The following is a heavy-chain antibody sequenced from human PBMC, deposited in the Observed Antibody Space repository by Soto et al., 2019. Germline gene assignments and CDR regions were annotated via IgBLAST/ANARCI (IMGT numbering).Heavy chain of an antibody. CDR3: AKDLQWSGYYDAYDYYGMDV. CDR2: ISGSGGST. CDR1: GFTFSSYA. V-gene: IGHV3-23*01. Sequence: PGGSLRLSCAASGFTFSSYAMSWVRQAPGKGLEWVSAISGSGGSTYYADSVKGRFTISRDNSKNTLYLQMNSLRAEDTAVYYCAKDLQWSGYYDAYDYYGMDVRGQGTTVTVSS. D-gene: IGHD3-3*01. J-gene: IGHJ6*02.